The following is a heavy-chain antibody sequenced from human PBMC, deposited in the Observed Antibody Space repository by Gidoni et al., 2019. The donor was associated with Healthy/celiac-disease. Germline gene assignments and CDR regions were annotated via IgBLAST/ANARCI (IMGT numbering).Heavy chain of an antibody. Sequence: QVQQQESGPGLVKPSETLSLTCTVSGGSISSYYWSWIRQPPGKGLEWIGYIYYSGSTNYNPSLKSRVTISVDTSKNQFSLKLSSVTAADTAVYYCARRYSSGWYGGWFDPWGQGTLVTVSS. CDR3: ARRYSSGWYGGWFDP. CDR1: GGSISSYY. V-gene: IGHV4-59*01. D-gene: IGHD6-19*01. CDR2: IYYSGST. J-gene: IGHJ5*02.